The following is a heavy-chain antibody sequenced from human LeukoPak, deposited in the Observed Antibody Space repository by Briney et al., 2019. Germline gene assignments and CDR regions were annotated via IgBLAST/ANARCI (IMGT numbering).Heavy chain of an antibody. D-gene: IGHD6-13*01. CDR1: GFTVSSNS. Sequence: PGGSLRLSCTVSGFTVSSNSMSWVRQAPGKGLEWVSFIYSGGNTHYSDSVKGRFTISRDNSKNTLYLQMNSLRAEDTAVYYCAKESPQQLVRGAFDIWGQGTMVTVSS. CDR3: AKESPQQLVRGAFDI. V-gene: IGHV3-53*01. J-gene: IGHJ3*02. CDR2: IYSGGNT.